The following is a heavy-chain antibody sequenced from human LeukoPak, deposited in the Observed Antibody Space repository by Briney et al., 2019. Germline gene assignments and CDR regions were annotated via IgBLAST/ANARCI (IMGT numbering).Heavy chain of an antibody. Sequence: GGSLRLPCAASGFIFSNYGMHWVRQAPGKRLEWVAVIWNDGSETFHADSVKGRFRIARDNSKNTLYLQMNSLRAEDTAVYFCARDMGRAWYGPPDYWGQGTLVTVSS. CDR1: GFIFSNYG. V-gene: IGHV3-33*01. J-gene: IGHJ4*02. CDR2: IWNDGSET. D-gene: IGHD6-13*01. CDR3: ARDMGRAWYGPPDY.